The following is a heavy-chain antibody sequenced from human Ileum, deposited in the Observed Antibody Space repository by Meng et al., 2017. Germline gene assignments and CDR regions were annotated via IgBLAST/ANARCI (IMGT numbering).Heavy chain of an antibody. CDR2: MGLGHSHG. CDR1: RSIFDSYD. J-gene: IGHJ5*02. Sequence: EAQLVGSGGGLVKPGGSLSLSCVGSRSIFDSYDMTWIRQAPGKGPEWVASMGLGHSHGSYADSVIGRFTVSRDNAKTSFFLQMNSLRAEDTAIYYCASDPNWSTTWGQGTLVTVSS. V-gene: IGHV3-21*02. CDR3: ASDPNWSTT.